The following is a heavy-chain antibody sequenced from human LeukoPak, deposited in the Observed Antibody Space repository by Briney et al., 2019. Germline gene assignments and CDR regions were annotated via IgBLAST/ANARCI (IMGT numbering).Heavy chain of an antibody. D-gene: IGHD4-11*01. CDR3: AEDLDDYSSV. Sequence: GKSLRLSCAASGFTFSSYGMHWVRQAPSKGLEWVAVISYDGSNKYYADSVKGRFTISRDNSKNTLYLQMNSLRAEDTAVYYCAEDLDDYSSVWGQGTLVTVSS. CDR2: ISYDGSNK. CDR1: GFTFSSYG. J-gene: IGHJ4*02. V-gene: IGHV3-30*18.